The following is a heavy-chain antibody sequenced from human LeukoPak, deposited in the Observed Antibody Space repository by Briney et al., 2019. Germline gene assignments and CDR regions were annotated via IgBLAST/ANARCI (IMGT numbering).Heavy chain of an antibody. D-gene: IGHD3-22*01. CDR3: ARAYDTSGYSDLGY. V-gene: IGHV3-48*03. J-gene: IGHJ4*02. Sequence: GGSLRLSCAASGFTLISYEMNWVRQAPGKGLEWFSYISSSGSTIYYADAVKGRFTISRDNAKNSLYLEMNSLRGEDTAVYYCARAYDTSGYSDLGYWGQGTMVTVSS. CDR1: GFTLISYE. CDR2: ISSSGSTI.